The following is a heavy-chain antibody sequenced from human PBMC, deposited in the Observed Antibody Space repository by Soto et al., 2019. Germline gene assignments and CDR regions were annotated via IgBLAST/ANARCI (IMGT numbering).Heavy chain of an antibody. J-gene: IGHJ3*02. CDR3: AKDLGDCGGDCIDDAFDI. V-gene: IGHV3-30*18. Sequence: GGSLRLSCAASGFTFSSYGMHWVRQAPGKGLEWVAVISYDGSNKYYADSVKGRFTISRDNSKNTLYLQMNSLRAEDTAVYYCAKDLGDCGGDCIDDAFDIWGQGTMVTVSS. CDR2: ISYDGSNK. D-gene: IGHD2-21*02. CDR1: GFTFSSYG.